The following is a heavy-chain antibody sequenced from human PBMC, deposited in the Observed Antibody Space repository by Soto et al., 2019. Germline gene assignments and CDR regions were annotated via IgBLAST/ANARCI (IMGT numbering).Heavy chain of an antibody. CDR2: ISAYNGNT. D-gene: IGHD3-22*01. J-gene: IGHJ4*02. V-gene: IGHV1-18*01. CDR1: GYTFTSYG. CDR3: ARDMGYYDSSGYYYFDY. Sequence: ASVKVSCKASGYTFTSYGISWVRQAPGQGLEWMGWISAYNGNTNYAQKLQGRVTMTTDTSTSTAYMELRSLGSDDTAVYYCARDMGYYDSSGYYYFDYWGQGTLVTVSS.